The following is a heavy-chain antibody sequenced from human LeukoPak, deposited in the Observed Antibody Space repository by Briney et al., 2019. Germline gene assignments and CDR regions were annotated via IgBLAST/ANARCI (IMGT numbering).Heavy chain of an antibody. V-gene: IGHV3-33*07. CDR3: ASGGVSGYFDY. D-gene: IGHD2-8*02. Sequence: GGSLRLSCEASGFTFSSYAMYWVRQAPGKGLEWVAIIRYDGNSRYYADSVKGRFTISRDNSKNTVYLQMDSLRAEDTAVYYCASGGVSGYFDYWGQGTLVTVSS. CDR2: IRYDGNSR. J-gene: IGHJ4*02. CDR1: GFTFSSYA.